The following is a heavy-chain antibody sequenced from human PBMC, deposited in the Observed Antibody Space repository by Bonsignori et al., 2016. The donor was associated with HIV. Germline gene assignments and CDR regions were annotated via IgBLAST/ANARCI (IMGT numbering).Heavy chain of an antibody. V-gene: IGHV4-39*07. Sequence: QPPGKGLEWIGSIYYSGSTYYNPSLKSRVTISVDTSKNQFSLKLSSVTAADTAVYYCARGLASITIFGVVITDAFDIWGQGTMVTVSS. J-gene: IGHJ3*02. CDR3: ARGLASITIFGVVITDAFDI. CDR2: IYYSGST. D-gene: IGHD3-3*01.